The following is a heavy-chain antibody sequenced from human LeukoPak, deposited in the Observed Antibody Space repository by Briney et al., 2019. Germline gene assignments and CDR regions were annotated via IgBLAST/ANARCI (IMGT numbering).Heavy chain of an antibody. CDR2: ISDNGGTT. J-gene: IGHJ1*01. D-gene: IGHD2-2*01. CDR1: GFTFNNYA. CDR3: AKGTTCSSTSCYYLQY. V-gene: IGHV3-23*01. Sequence: PGGSLRLSCAASGFTFNNYAMSWVRQAPGKGLEWVSVISDNGGTTWYADSVKGRFTISRDKSKNTLYLQMNGLRAEDTAVYYCAKGTTCSSTSCYYLQYWGPGTLVTVSS.